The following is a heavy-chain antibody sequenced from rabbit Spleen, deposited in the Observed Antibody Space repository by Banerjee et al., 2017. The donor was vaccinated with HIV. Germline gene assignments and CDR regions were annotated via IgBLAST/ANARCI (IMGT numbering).Heavy chain of an antibody. J-gene: IGHJ4*01. CDR1: GFSFSSSDY. D-gene: IGHD1-1*01. CDR2: IYGGSSGNN. V-gene: IGHV1S40*01. Sequence: QSLEEYGGDLVKPGASLTLPCTASGFSFSSSDYMCWVRQAPGKGLECIACIYGGSSGNNYYASWAKGRFTITKTSSTTVTLQMTRLTAADTATYFCAREGSVSGYDWNLWGPGTLVTVS. CDR3: AREGSVSGYDWNL.